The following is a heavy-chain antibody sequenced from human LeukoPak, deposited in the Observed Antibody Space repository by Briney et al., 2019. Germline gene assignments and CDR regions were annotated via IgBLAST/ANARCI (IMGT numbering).Heavy chain of an antibody. CDR3: ARLVWVRGVIQGFDY. D-gene: IGHD3-10*01. CDR1: GFTFSSYW. J-gene: IGHJ4*02. CDR2: IKQDGSEK. Sequence: GGSLRLSCAASGFTFSSYWMSWVRQAPGKGLEWVANIKQDGSEKYYVDSVKGRFTISRDNAKNSLYLQMNSLRAEDTAVYYCARLVWVRGVIQGFDYWGQGALVTVSS. V-gene: IGHV3-7*05.